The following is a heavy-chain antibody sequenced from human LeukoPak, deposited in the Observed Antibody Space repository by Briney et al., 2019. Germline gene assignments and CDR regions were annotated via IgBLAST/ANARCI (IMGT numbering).Heavy chain of an antibody. CDR2: ISSSSSYI. D-gene: IGHD2-2*01. V-gene: IGHV3-21*01. CDR3: ASRDLSTSCYDY. J-gene: IGHJ4*02. Sequence: GGSLRLSCAASGFTFSSYSMNWVRQAPGKGLAWVSSISSSSSYIYYADSVKGRFTISRDSAKNSLYLQMNSLRAEDTAVYYCASRDLSTSCYDYWGQGTLVTVSS. CDR1: GFTFSSYS.